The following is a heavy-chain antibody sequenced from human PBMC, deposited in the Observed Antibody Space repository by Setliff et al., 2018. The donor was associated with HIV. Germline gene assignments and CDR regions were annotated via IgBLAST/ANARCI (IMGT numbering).Heavy chain of an antibody. CDR1: GYNFTTYW. CDR2: IDPGDSYT. V-gene: IGHV5-10-1*01. D-gene: IGHD3-16*01. CDR3: ARITSPYNNTWFPALF. J-gene: IGHJ4*02. Sequence: PGESLTISCKASGYNFTTYWITWVRQMPRKGLEWMGRIDPGDSYTDYSPSFRGHVSISADSSISTAYLQWSSLKASDTAMYYCARITSPYNNTWFPALFWGQGTLVTVSS.